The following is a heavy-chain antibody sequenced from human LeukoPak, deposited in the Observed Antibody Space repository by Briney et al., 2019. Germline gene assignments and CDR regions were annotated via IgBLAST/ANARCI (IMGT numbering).Heavy chain of an antibody. V-gene: IGHV1-46*01. Sequence: ASVKVSCKASGYTFTSYGISWVRQAPGQGLEWMGIINPSGGSTSYAQKFQGRVTMTRDTSTSTVYMELSSLRSEDTAVYYCARGSGGYDSSGYYRNPHWYFDLWGRGTLVTVSS. CDR1: GYTFTSYG. D-gene: IGHD3-22*01. CDR2: INPSGGST. J-gene: IGHJ2*01. CDR3: ARGSGGYDSSGYYRNPHWYFDL.